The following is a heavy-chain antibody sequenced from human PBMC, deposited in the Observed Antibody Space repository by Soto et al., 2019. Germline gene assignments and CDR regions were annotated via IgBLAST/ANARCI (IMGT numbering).Heavy chain of an antibody. CDR2: INPSGGDT. V-gene: IGHV1-46*01. Sequence: QVQLVQSGAEVKKPGASVKVSCKTSGYIFTSRYMHWVRQAPGQGLEWMAIINPSGGDTIYAQGFQGRGTVTSDTSTNTVYMELSALRFEDTAVYFCARGRGGTDWENEGLDLWSQGTKVTVSS. CDR3: ARGRGGTDWENEGLDL. D-gene: IGHD1-1*01. J-gene: IGHJ3*01. CDR1: GYIFTSRY.